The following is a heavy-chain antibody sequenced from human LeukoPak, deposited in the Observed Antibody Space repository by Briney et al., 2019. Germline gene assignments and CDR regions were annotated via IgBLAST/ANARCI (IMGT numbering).Heavy chain of an antibody. J-gene: IGHJ4*02. D-gene: IGHD2-21*01. Sequence: PGGSLRLSCAASGFTFSRYAMGWVRQGPGKGLEWVAGITDNGLARDYADSVKGRFTIYRDDSRSTLDLQMNSLRAEDTALYYCARDGLWGWAQYDYWGQGILVTVSS. V-gene: IGHV3-23*01. CDR2: ITDNGLAR. CDR3: ARDGLWGWAQYDY. CDR1: GFTFSRYA.